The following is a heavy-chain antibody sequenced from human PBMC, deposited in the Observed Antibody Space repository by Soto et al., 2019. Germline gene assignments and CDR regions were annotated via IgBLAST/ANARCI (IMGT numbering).Heavy chain of an antibody. Sequence: DGSLRLSCAASGCTFSSYSMKWVRQAPGTGLERVSYISSSSSTIYYADSVKGRFTISRDNAKNSLYLQMNSLRDEDTAVYYCARDDVVVTGIPIHDAFDIWDQETMVTVSS. J-gene: IGHJ3*02. CDR2: ISSSSSTI. CDR3: ARDDVVVTGIPIHDAFDI. V-gene: IGHV3-48*02. CDR1: GCTFSSYS. D-gene: IGHD2-21*02.